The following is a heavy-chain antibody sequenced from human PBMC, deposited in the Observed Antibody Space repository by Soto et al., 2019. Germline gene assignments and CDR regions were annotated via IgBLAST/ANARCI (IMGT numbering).Heavy chain of an antibody. Sequence: TSETLSLTCTVSGGSISSGGYYWSWIRQHPGKGLEWIGYIYYSGSTYYNPSLKSRVTISVDTSKNQFSLKLSSVTAADTAVYYCARDTAGLGYCSGGSCYSPYYFDYWGQGTLVTVSS. CDR3: ARDTAGLGYCSGGSCYSPYYFDY. CDR1: GGSISSGGYY. D-gene: IGHD2-15*01. V-gene: IGHV4-31*03. CDR2: IYYSGST. J-gene: IGHJ4*02.